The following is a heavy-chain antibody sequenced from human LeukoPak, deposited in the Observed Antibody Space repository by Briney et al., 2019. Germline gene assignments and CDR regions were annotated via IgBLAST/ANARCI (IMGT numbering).Heavy chain of an antibody. CDR2: TYYSGST. J-gene: IGHJ5*02. V-gene: IGHV4-59*01. Sequence: SETLSLTCTVSGGSISSYYWSWIRQPPGKGLEWIGYTYYSGSTNYNPSLKSRVTISVDTSKNQFSLKLSSVTAADTAVYYCAGTMVRRYNWFDPWGQGTLVTVSS. CDR3: AGTMVRRYNWFDP. CDR1: GGSISSYY. D-gene: IGHD3-10*01.